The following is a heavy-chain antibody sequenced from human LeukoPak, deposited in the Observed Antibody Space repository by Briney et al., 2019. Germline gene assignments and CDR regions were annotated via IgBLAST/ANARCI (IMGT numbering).Heavy chain of an antibody. Sequence: PGGSLRLSCAASGFTFSSYAMSWVRQAPGKGLEWVSAISGSGGSTYYADSVKGRFTISRDNSKNTLYLQMNSLRAEDTAVYYCAKWGINYYDSSGYPIYYFDYWGQGTLVTVSS. CDR1: GFTFSSYA. CDR2: ISGSGGST. D-gene: IGHD3-22*01. V-gene: IGHV3-23*01. J-gene: IGHJ4*02. CDR3: AKWGINYYDSSGYPIYYFDY.